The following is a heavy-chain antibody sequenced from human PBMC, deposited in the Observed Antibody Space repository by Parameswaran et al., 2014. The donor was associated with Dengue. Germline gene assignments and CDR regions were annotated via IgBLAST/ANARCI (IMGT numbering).Heavy chain of an antibody. Sequence: WVRQAPGQGLEWMGGFDPEDGETIYAQKSQGRVTMTEDTSTDTAYMELSSLRSEDTAVYYCATHIVGATKGFDYWGQGTLVTVSS. J-gene: IGHJ4*02. D-gene: IGHD1-26*01. CDR3: ATHIVGATKGFDY. CDR2: FDPEDGET. V-gene: IGHV1-24*01.